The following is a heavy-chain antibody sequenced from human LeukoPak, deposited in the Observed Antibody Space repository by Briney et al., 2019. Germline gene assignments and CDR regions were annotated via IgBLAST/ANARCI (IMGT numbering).Heavy chain of an antibody. CDR3: ARRAAAEENDTFDI. V-gene: IGHV4-59*01. J-gene: IGHJ3*02. CDR2: IYYSGIS. Sequence: SETLSLTCTVSGGSISSYYWSWTRQPPGKGLEWIGYIYYSGISNYNPSLKSRVAISVDTSKNQFSLKLNSVTAADTAVYYCARRAAAEENDTFDIWGQGTMVTVS. D-gene: IGHD6-13*01. CDR1: GGSISSYY.